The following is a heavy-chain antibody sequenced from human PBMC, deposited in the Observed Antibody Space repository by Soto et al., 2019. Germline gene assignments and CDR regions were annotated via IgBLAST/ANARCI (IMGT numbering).Heavy chain of an antibody. CDR1: GFTISGKKY. J-gene: IGHJ3*02. Sequence: DVQLVASGGGLLQPGESLRLSCAAFGFTISGKKYVAWVRQAPGKGLEWASALYDLDGTYYSDSVKGRFTTSSDSSRTTVYLQMNSLRPDDTAVYSCATWHLQEHAYDIWGQGTMVTVSS. CDR3: ATWHLQEHAYDI. D-gene: IGHD1-1*01. V-gene: IGHV3-53*01. CDR2: LYDLDGT.